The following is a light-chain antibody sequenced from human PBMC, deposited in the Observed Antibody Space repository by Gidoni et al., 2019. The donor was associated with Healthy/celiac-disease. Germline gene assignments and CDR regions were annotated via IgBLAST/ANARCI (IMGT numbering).Light chain of an antibody. CDR1: KSVSSSY. Sequence: VFTQSPGTLSLSPEERATLSCRASKSVSSSYLGWYQQKPGQAPRLLIYGASSRATGIPDRCSGSGAGTDFTLTISRREPEDVVVYYCQQYGSSPPWTFGQXTKVEIK. V-gene: IGKV3-20*01. CDR3: QQYGSSPPWT. J-gene: IGKJ1*01. CDR2: GAS.